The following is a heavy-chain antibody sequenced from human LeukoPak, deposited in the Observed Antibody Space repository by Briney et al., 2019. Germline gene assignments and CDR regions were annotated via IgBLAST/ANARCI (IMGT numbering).Heavy chain of an antibody. D-gene: IGHD1-1*01. Sequence: PGGSLRLSCAASGFSFRSYVMNWVRQAPGKGPEGLSGISDSGAGTFYADSVKGRFTISRDNYKNTLYLQMNSLRVEDTAVYYCAKDLSTGTPLFSLDSWGQGTLVTVSS. CDR3: AKDLSTGTPLFSLDS. J-gene: IGHJ4*02. V-gene: IGHV3-23*01. CDR1: GFSFRSYV. CDR2: ISDSGAGT.